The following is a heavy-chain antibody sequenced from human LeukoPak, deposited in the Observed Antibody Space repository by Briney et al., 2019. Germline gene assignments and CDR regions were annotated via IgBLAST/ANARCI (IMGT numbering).Heavy chain of an antibody. CDR3: ARDLSEPHWYSSGWSLDV. V-gene: IGHV3-48*04. CDR2: ICSSSTI. CDR1: GFTFSSYS. Sequence: GGSLRLSCAASGFTFSSYSMNWVRQAPGKGLEWVSYICSSSTIYYADSVKGRFTISRDNAKNSLYLQMNSLRAEDTAVYYCARDLSEPHWYSSGWSLDVWGQGTTVTVSS. D-gene: IGHD6-19*01. J-gene: IGHJ6*02.